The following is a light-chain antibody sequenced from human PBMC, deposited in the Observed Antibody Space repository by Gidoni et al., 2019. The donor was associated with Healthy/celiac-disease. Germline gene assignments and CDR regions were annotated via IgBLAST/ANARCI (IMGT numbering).Light chain of an antibody. Sequence: DIQMTQSPSSLSASVGDRVTITCRASQSISSYLNWYQQKPGEAPKLLIYAASSLQSGVPSRFSGSGSGTDFTLTISSLQPEEFATYYCQQSYSTPITFGQGTRLEIK. CDR2: AAS. CDR1: QSISSY. J-gene: IGKJ5*01. CDR3: QQSYSTPIT. V-gene: IGKV1-39*01.